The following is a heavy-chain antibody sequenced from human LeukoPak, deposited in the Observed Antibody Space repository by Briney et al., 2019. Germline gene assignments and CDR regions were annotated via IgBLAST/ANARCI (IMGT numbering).Heavy chain of an antibody. V-gene: IGHV3-48*02. CDR3: ARVKTAMDIDY. Sequence: GGSLGLSCAASGFSFSIYSMNWVRRAPGKGLEWVSYISSSSSAIYYADSVKGRFTISRDNAKNSVYLQMNSLRDEDTAVYYCARVKTAMDIDYWGQGTLVTVSS. CDR1: GFSFSIYS. J-gene: IGHJ4*02. CDR2: ISSSSSAI. D-gene: IGHD5-18*01.